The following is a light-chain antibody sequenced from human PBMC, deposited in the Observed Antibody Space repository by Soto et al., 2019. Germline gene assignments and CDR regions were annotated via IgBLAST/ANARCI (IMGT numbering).Light chain of an antibody. CDR3: QHYYNFPFT. Sequence: EIQMTQSPSSLSASVGDRVTITCQASQDISNYLSWYQQKPGKGPKLLIYDASNLETGVPSRFSGSGSGTDFTFTISSLQPEDIATYFCQHYYNFPFTFGPGTKVDIK. CDR2: DAS. J-gene: IGKJ3*01. CDR1: QDISNY. V-gene: IGKV1-33*01.